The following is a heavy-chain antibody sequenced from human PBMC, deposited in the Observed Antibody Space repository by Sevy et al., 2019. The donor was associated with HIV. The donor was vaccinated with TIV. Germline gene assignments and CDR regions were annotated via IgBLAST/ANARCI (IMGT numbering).Heavy chain of an antibody. CDR3: VYYDFWSGSSEYYMDV. D-gene: IGHD3-3*01. J-gene: IGHJ6*03. CDR1: GFTFTNYW. Sequence: GGSLRLSCAASGFTFTNYWMHWVRQAPGKGLVWVSRINSDGSITTYADSVKGRFTISRYNAKNTLYLQMNSLRAEDTAVYYCVYYDFWSGSSEYYMDVWGKGTTVTVSS. V-gene: IGHV3-74*01. CDR2: INSDGSIT.